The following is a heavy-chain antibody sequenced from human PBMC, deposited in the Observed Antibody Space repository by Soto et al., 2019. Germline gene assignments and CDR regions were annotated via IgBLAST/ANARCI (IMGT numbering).Heavy chain of an antibody. J-gene: IGHJ3*02. Sequence: GGSLRLSCAASGFTFNNYWMHWVRQAPGKGLVWVSRISSDGTSTSYADSVKGRFTISRDNAKNTLYLQMNSLRAEDTAVYYCASHHCRGGSCYGGDAFDIWGQLTTFTVPS. CDR2: ISSDGTST. CDR1: GFTFNNYW. CDR3: ASHHCRGGSCYGGDAFDI. D-gene: IGHD2-15*01. V-gene: IGHV3-74*01.